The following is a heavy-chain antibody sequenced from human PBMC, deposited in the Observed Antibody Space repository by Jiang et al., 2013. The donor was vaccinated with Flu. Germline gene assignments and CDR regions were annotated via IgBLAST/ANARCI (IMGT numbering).Heavy chain of an antibody. V-gene: IGHV3-74*01. CDR2: INADASVT. CDR3: ARDRGLPDSFDI. J-gene: IGHJ3*02. CDR1: GFRFGPFW. Sequence: VQLVESGGGLVQPGGSLRLSCAASGFRFGPFWMHWVRQAPGKGLVWVSHINADASVTRYADSVKGRFTISRDNAKNTLYLQMNNLRAEDTAVYFCARDRGLPDSFDIWAQGQWSPSLQ.